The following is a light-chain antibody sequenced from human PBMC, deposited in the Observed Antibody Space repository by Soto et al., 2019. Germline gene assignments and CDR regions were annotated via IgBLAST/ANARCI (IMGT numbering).Light chain of an antibody. J-gene: IGLJ7*01. Sequence: QSVLTQPPSASASLGASVTLTCTLSSGCSNYKVDWYQQRPGKGPRFVMRVGTGGIVGSKGDGIPDRFSVLGSGLNRYLTIKNIQEEDESDYHCGADHGSGSNFVYVFGGGTQLTVL. CDR3: GADHGSGSNFVYV. V-gene: IGLV9-49*01. CDR2: VGTGGIVG. CDR1: SGCSNYK.